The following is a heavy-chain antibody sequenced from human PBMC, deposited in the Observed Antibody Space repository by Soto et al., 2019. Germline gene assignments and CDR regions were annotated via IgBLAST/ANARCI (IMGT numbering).Heavy chain of an antibody. J-gene: IGHJ6*02. CDR1: GGTFSSYA. Sequence: SVKVSCKASGGTFSSYAISWVRQAPGQGLEWMGGIIPIFGTANSAQKFQGRVTITADESTSTAYMELRSLRSEDTAVYYCARLREKTYYYDSSGYPEPYYYYGMDVWGQGTTVTVSS. V-gene: IGHV1-69*13. D-gene: IGHD3-22*01. CDR2: IIPIFGTA. CDR3: ARLREKTYYYDSSGYPEPYYYYGMDV.